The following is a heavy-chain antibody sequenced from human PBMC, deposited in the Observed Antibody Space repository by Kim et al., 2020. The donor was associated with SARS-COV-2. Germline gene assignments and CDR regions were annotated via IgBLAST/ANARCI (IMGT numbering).Heavy chain of an antibody. CDR1: GFSLSTSGVG. J-gene: IGHJ3*02. V-gene: IGHV2-5*02. Sequence: SGPTLVNPTPTLTLTCTFSGFSLSTSGVGVGWIRQPPGKALEWLALIYWDDDKRYSPSLKSRLTITKDTSKNQVVLTMTNMDPVDTATYYCAHTGHPGLRYFDWLLRQYAFDIWGQGTMVTVSS. CDR2: IYWDDDK. D-gene: IGHD3-9*01. CDR3: AHTGHPGLRYFDWLLRQYAFDI.